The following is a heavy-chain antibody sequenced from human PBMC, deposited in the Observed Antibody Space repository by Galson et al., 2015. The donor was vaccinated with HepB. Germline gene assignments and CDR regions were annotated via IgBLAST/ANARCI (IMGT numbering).Heavy chain of an antibody. V-gene: IGHV4-39*07. J-gene: IGHJ3*02. D-gene: IGHD3-10*01. CDR2: IYYSGTS. Sequence: SETLSLTCTVSGDSISTNRYYWSWVRQPPGKGLEWIGSIYYSGTSYYNASLESRVTISVHTSKKEFSLKLSSVTAADTALYYCARVFPSSSGTYYSIDAFDIWGQGSTVTVSS. CDR3: ARVFPSSSGTYYSIDAFDI. CDR1: GDSISTNRYY.